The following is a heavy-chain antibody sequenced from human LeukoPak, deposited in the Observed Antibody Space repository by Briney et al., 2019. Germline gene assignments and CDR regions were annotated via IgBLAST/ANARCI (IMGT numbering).Heavy chain of an antibody. CDR1: GYTFTSYG. CDR3: ARGDLRYFDWLNAFDY. Sequence: ASVKVSCKASGYTFTSYGISWVRQAPGQGLEWMGWISAYNGNTNYAQKLQGRVTMTTDTSTSTAYMELRSLRSDHTAVYYCARGDLRYFDWLNAFDYWGQGTLVTVSS. J-gene: IGHJ4*02. D-gene: IGHD3-9*01. V-gene: IGHV1-18*01. CDR2: ISAYNGNT.